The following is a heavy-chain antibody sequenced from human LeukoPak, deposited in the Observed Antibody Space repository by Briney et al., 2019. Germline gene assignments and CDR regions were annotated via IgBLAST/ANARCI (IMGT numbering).Heavy chain of an antibody. J-gene: IGHJ4*02. CDR1: GGSISSSSYY. D-gene: IGHD3-10*01. CDR2: IYYSGST. V-gene: IGHV4-39*01. Sequence: SETLSLTCTVSGGSISSSSYYWGWIRQPPGKGLEWIGSIYYSGSTYYNPSLKSRVTISVDTSKNQFSLKLSSVTAADTAVYYCARGPGPMSFDYWGQGTLVTVSS. CDR3: ARGPGPMSFDY.